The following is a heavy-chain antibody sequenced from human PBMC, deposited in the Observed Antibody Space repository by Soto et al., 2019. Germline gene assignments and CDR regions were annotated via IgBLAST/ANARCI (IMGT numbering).Heavy chain of an antibody. CDR3: AKAPDYGDVAPLDS. J-gene: IGHJ4*02. CDR2: ISGSGGST. CDR1: GFTFSSYA. Sequence: EVQLLESGGGLVQPGGSLRLSCAASGFTFSSYAMSWVRQAPGKGLEWVSAISGSGGSTYYADSVKGRFTLTRDNPKNTLYLQMNSLRAEDTAVYYCAKAPDYGDVAPLDSWGQGTLVTVSS. D-gene: IGHD4-17*01. V-gene: IGHV3-23*01.